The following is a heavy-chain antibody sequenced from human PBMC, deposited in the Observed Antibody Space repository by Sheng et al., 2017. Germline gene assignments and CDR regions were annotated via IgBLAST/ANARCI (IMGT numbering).Heavy chain of an antibody. CDR1: GFTFSSYG. D-gene: IGHD2-15*01. CDR3: AREAYYCSGGSCYSDNREFDY. J-gene: IGHJ4*02. CDR2: IWYDGSNK. Sequence: QVQLVESGGGVVQPGRSLRLSCAASGFTFSSYGMHWVRQAPGKGLEWVAVIWYDGSNKYYADSVKGRFTISRDNSKNTLYLQMNSLRAEDTAVYYCAREAYYCSGGSCYSDNREFDYWGQGTLV. V-gene: IGHV3-33*01.